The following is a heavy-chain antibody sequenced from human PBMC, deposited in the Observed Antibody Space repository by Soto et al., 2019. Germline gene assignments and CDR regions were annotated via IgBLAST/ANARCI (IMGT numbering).Heavy chain of an antibody. V-gene: IGHV3-21*01. D-gene: IGHD1-26*01. CDR1: GCTFSSYS. Sequence: PGGSLRLSCAASGCTFSSYSMNWVRQATGKGLEWVSSISSSSSYIYYADSVKGRFTISRDNAKNSLYLQMNSLRAEDTAVYYCARGWSSPLHGVFDYWGQGTLVTVSS. J-gene: IGHJ4*02. CDR2: ISSSSSYI. CDR3: ARGWSSPLHGVFDY.